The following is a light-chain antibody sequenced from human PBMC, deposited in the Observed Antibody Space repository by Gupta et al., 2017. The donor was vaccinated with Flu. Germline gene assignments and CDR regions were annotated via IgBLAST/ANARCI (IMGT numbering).Light chain of an antibody. V-gene: IGLV1-44*01. CDR1: SSNIGSNT. CDR2: SKN. J-gene: IGLJ1*01. Sequence: VPTPPPSASGTPGPRVTISCSGSSSNIGSNTVNWYQQLPGTAPKLLIYSKNQRPSGVPDRISGSKSGTSASLAISGLQSEDEADYYCAAWDDSMNGLYVFGTGTKVPVL. CDR3: AAWDDSMNGLYV.